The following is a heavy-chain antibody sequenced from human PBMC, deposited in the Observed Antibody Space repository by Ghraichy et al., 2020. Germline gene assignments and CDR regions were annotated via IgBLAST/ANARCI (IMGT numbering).Heavy chain of an antibody. J-gene: IGHJ4*02. D-gene: IGHD4/OR15-4a*01. CDR1: GFAFSSYA. V-gene: IGHV3-23*01. CDR2: IGGSGNGA. CDR3: AKIKYGGNWADF. Sequence: GGSLRLSCAASGFAFSSYAMSWVRQAPGKGLEWVSAIGGSGNGAHYAESVKGRFTISRDNSKNTLFLQMNSLRADDTAVYYCAKIKYGGNWADFWGQGALVTVSS.